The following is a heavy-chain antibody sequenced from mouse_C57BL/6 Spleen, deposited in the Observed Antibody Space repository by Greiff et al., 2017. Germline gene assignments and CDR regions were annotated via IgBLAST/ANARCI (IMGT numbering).Heavy chain of an antibody. V-gene: IGHV1-55*01. CDR2: IYPGSGST. CDR1: GYTFTSYW. CDR3: AREEGYGSSDQWYFDV. Sequence: QVQLQQPGAELVKPGASVKMSCKASGYTFTSYWITWVKQRPGQGLEWIGDIYPGSGSTNYNEKFKSKATLTVDTSSSTAYMQLSSLTSEDSAVDYWAREEGYGSSDQWYFDVWGTGTTVTVSS. D-gene: IGHD1-1*01. J-gene: IGHJ1*03.